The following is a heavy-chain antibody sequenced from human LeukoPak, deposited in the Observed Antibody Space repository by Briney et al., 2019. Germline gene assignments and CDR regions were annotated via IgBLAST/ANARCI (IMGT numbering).Heavy chain of an antibody. CDR2: INKDGRST. V-gene: IGHV3-74*03. D-gene: IGHD3-16*01. CDR3: VRDVRGIGQDYYYMDV. J-gene: IGHJ6*03. CDR1: GMIFNNHW. Sequence: GGSLRLSCAASGMIFNNHWMHWIRQAPGKGLVWVARINKDGRSTTYAESVKGRFTIYRDNAKNTLSLQMNSLRVEDTALYYCVRDVRGIGQDYYYMDVWGKGTTVTVSS.